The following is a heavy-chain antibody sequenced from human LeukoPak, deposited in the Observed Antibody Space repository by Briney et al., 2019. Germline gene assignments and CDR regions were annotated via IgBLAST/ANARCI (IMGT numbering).Heavy chain of an antibody. J-gene: IGHJ6*03. CDR1: GGSISSYY. V-gene: IGHV4-59*01. Sequence: PSETLSLTCTVSGGSISSYYWSWIRQPPGKGLEWIGYIYYSGSTNYNPSLKSRVTISVDTSKNQFSLKLSSVTAADTAVYYCARILGYCSSTSCYPGAYYYYYMDVWGKGTTVTVSS. CDR3: ARILGYCSSTSCYPGAYYYYYMDV. CDR2: IYYSGST. D-gene: IGHD2-2*01.